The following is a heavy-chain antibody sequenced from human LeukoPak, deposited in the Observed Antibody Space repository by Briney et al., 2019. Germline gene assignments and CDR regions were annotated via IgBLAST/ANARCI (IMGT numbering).Heavy chain of an antibody. CDR3: ARPGYSNSSGYMDV. CDR2: IYYGGST. V-gene: IGHV4-39*01. Sequence: SETLSLTCTVSGGSISSSSYYWGWIRQPPGKGLEWIGSIYYGGSTYYNPSLKSRVTISVDTSKNQFSLKLSSVTAADTAVYYCARPGYSNSSGYMDVWGKGTTVTVSS. J-gene: IGHJ6*03. CDR1: GGSISSSSYY. D-gene: IGHD6-6*01.